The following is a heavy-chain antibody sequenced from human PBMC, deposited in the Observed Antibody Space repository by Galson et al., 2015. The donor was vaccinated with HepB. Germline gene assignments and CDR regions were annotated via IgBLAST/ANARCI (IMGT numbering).Heavy chain of an antibody. CDR1: GFTFSRYS. J-gene: IGHJ4*02. D-gene: IGHD1-1*01. CDR3: ARGYNWQIDY. CDR2: IAGRDGTT. V-gene: IGHV3-48*02. Sequence: SLRLSCAASGFTFSRYSMNWVRQAPGRGPEWVSIIAGRDGTTYYADSVKGRFSISRDNARDSLYLQMNSLRDEDTAVYYCARGYNWQIDYWGQGTLVTVSS.